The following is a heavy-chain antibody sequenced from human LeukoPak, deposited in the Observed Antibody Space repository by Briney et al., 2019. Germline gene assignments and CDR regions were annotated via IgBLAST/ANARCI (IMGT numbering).Heavy chain of an antibody. CDR3: ARADCSASTCYLRRSWFDP. V-gene: IGHV3-21*01. CDR2: ISPKSDFI. D-gene: IGHD3-9*01. Sequence: GGSLRLSCTASGFSINSYDMNWVRQAPGKGLEWVSSISPKSDFIYYSDSVRGRFTISRDNADNSPYLQMNSLRAEDTAVYYCARADCSASTCYLRRSWFDPWGQGTLVTVSS. CDR1: GFSINSYD. J-gene: IGHJ5*02.